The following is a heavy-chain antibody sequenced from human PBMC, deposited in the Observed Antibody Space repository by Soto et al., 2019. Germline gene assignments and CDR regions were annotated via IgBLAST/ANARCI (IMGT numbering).Heavy chain of an antibody. CDR3: AIDYYHYMDV. CDR1: GFTFDDYA. CDR2: ISWNSGSI. J-gene: IGHJ6*03. V-gene: IGHV3-9*01. Sequence: EVQLVESGGGLVQPGRSLRLSCAASGFTFDDYAMHWVRQAPGKGLEWVSGISWNSGSIGYADSVKGRFTISRDNAKNSLYLQMNSLRAEDTALYYCAIDYYHYMDVWGKGTTVTVSS.